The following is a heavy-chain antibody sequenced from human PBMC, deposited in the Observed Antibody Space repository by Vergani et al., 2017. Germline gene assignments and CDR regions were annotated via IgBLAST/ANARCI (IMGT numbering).Heavy chain of an antibody. J-gene: IGHJ4*02. D-gene: IGHD5-18*01. V-gene: IGHV4-59*01. CDR2: IYYSGST. CDR1: GDSLSSYY. Sequence: QVQLPESGPGLVKPSETLSLTCTVPGDSLSSYYWSWIRQPPGKGLEWIGYIYYSGSTDYNPPLKSRVTIAVDTSKNQFSLRLSSVTAADTAVYYCARDRGDTAMPDYFDYWGQGTLVTVSS. CDR3: ARDRGDTAMPDYFDY.